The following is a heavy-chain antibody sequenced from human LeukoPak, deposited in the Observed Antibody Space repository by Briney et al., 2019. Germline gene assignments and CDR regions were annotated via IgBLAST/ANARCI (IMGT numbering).Heavy chain of an antibody. CDR1: GFTFSTFA. J-gene: IGHJ4*02. V-gene: IGHV3-23*01. Sequence: GGSLRLSCAASGFTFSTFAMIWVRQPPGKGLEWVSSIFPGGGEIHYADSVRGRFTISRDNSKSTLSLQMNSLRAEDTAIYYCARKYGDYVLPLDYWGQGTLVTVSS. CDR2: IFPGGGEI. D-gene: IGHD4-17*01. CDR3: ARKYGDYVLPLDY.